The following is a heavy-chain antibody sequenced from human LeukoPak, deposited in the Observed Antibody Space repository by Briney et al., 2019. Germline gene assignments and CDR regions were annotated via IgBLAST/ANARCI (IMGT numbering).Heavy chain of an antibody. CDR1: EFTFGSYW. Sequence: PGGSLRLSCAASEFTFGSYWMSWVRQAPGKGLEWVANIKQDGSEKYYVDSVKGRFTVSRDNAKKSLYLQMSSLRAEDTAVYYCARIYYDTSGDDWGQGTLVTVSS. CDR2: IKQDGSEK. D-gene: IGHD3-22*01. J-gene: IGHJ4*02. CDR3: ARIYYDTSGDD. V-gene: IGHV3-7*01.